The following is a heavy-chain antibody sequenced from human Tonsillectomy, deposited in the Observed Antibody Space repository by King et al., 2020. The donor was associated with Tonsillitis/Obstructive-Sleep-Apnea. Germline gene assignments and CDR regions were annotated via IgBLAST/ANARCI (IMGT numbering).Heavy chain of an antibody. CDR3: ARDLYNGYDVAFDF. Sequence: VQLVQSGGSLVRPGGSLRLSCAASGFTFSDYYMNWIRQAPGKGLEWVSYISTTSTYTTYADSVKGRFTISRDNAKNSLYLQMNSLRAEDTAVYYCARDLYNGYDVAFDFWGQGTMVTVSS. CDR2: ISTTSTYT. D-gene: IGHD5-12*01. V-gene: IGHV3-11*05. J-gene: IGHJ3*01. CDR1: GFTFSDYY.